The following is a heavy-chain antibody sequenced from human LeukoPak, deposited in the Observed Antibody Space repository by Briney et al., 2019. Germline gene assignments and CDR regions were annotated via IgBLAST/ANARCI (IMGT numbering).Heavy chain of an antibody. J-gene: IGHJ4*02. Sequence: GESLRISCKGSGYSFTSYWISWVRQMPGKGLEWMGRIDPSDSYTNYSPPFQGHVTISADKSISTAYLQWSSLKASDTAMYYCARRPQSSSWFHFDYWGQGALVTVSS. V-gene: IGHV5-10-1*01. CDR1: GYSFTSYW. CDR2: IDPSDSYT. CDR3: ARRPQSSSWFHFDY. D-gene: IGHD6-13*01.